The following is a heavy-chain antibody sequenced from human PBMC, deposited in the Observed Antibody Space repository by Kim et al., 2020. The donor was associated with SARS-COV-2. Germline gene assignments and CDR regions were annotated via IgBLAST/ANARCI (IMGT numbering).Heavy chain of an antibody. Sequence: SLKSRVTISVDTSKNQFSLKLSSVNAAETAVYYCARGYKYSSSHYYFDYWGQGTLVTVSS. J-gene: IGHJ4*02. CDR3: ARGYKYSSSHYYFDY. D-gene: IGHD6-13*01. V-gene: IGHV4-34*01.